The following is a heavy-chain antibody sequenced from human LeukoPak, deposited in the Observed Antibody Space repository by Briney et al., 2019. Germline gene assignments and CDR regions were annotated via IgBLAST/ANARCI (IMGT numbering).Heavy chain of an antibody. CDR3: ARSGSTDFDY. Sequence: PSETLSLTCAVSGGSFSSGGYSWSWLRQPPGTGLEWIGYIYHSGRASYNPSLKSRVTISLDRSRNHVSLNLTSVTAADTAVYYCARSGSTDFDYWGQGTLVTVSS. D-gene: IGHD5-12*01. CDR1: GGSFSSGGYS. V-gene: IGHV4-30-2*01. CDR2: IYHSGRA. J-gene: IGHJ4*02.